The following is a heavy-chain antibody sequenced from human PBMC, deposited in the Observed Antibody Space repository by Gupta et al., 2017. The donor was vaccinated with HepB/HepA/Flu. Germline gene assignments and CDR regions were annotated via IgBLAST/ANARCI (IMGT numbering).Heavy chain of an antibody. V-gene: IGHV2-70*04. J-gene: IGHJ4*02. CDR1: GFSLTNTNMR. CDR3: ARSGDGYYSDY. Sequence: QVTLKGSGPALVKPTQTLTLTCTFSGFSLTNTNMRVNWIRQPPGRALEWLARIDWEKDKFYSTSLKTRLSISEDTSKNQVVLTTTNMDPADTAIDYCARSGDGYYSDYWGQGNLVTVSS. CDR2: IDWEKDK.